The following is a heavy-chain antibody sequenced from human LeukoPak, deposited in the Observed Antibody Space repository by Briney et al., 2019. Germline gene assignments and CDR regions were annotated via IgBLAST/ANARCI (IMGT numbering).Heavy chain of an antibody. V-gene: IGHV3-48*03. CDR3: ARGRGSSSWYGLYYFDY. J-gene: IGHJ4*02. Sequence: GGSLRLSCAASGFTFSSYEMNWVRQAPGKGLEWVSYISSSGSTIYYADSVKGRFTISRDNAKNSLYLQMNSLRAEDTAVYYCARGRGSSSWYGLYYFDYWGQGTLVTVSS. D-gene: IGHD6-13*01. CDR2: ISSSGSTI. CDR1: GFTFSSYE.